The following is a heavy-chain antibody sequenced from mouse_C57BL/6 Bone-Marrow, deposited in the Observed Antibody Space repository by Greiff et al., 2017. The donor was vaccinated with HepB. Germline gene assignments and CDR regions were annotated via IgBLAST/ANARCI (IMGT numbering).Heavy chain of an antibody. V-gene: IGHV1-72*01. J-gene: IGHJ4*01. CDR3: ARAISFYYYYGDYAIDY. CDR1: GYTFTSYW. Sequence: QVQLQQPGAELVKPGASVKLSCKASGYTFTSYWMHWVKQRPGRGLEWIGRIDPNSGGTKYTEKFKSKATLTVDKPSSTAYMQLSSLTSEDSAVYYCARAISFYYYYGDYAIDYWGQGTSVTVSS. D-gene: IGHD2-4*01. CDR2: IDPNSGGT.